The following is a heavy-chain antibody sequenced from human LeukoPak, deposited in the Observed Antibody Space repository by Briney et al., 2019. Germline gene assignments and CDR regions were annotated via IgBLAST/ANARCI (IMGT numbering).Heavy chain of an antibody. Sequence: GGSLRLSCAASGFTFTTYWMHWVRQAPGKGLVWVSRINTDGSRTNYADSEKGRFIISRDNTKNTLFLQMNSLRAEDTGVYYCARVMADSDNWFDPWGQGTLVTVSS. CDR3: ARVMADSDNWFDP. J-gene: IGHJ5*02. CDR1: GFTFTTYW. CDR2: INTDGSRT. D-gene: IGHD5-24*01. V-gene: IGHV3-74*01.